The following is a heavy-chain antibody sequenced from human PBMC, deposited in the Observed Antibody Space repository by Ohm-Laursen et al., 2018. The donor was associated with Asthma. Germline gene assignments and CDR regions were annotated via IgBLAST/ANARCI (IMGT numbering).Heavy chain of an antibody. J-gene: IGHJ3*02. CDR2: ISFDGSNK. Sequence: SLRLSCAASAFTFTSYGMHWVRQAPGMGLEWVAVISFDGSNKYYVDSVKRRFTISRDNSKNTLYLQMNILRAEDTAVYYCARGEVEYYDDSSGYYYPLPAFDIWGQGTMVTVSS. D-gene: IGHD3-22*01. V-gene: IGHV3-30*03. CDR1: AFTFTSYG. CDR3: ARGEVEYYDDSSGYYYPLPAFDI.